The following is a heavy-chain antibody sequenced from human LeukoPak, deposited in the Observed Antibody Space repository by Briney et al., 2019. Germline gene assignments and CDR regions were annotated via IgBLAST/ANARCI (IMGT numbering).Heavy chain of an antibody. D-gene: IGHD2-15*01. Sequence: GGSLRLSCAASGFNFRSYAMSSVRQAPRKGLDWVSAISGSGGSTYYADSVKGRFTISRDNSKNTLYLQMNSLRAEDTAVYYCAVRCSGGSCYSGGFDYWGQGTLVTVSS. CDR1: GFNFRSYA. CDR3: AVRCSGGSCYSGGFDY. J-gene: IGHJ4*02. CDR2: ISGSGGST. V-gene: IGHV3-23*01.